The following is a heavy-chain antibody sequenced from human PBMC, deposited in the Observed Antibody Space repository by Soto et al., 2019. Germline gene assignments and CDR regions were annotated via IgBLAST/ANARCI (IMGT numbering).Heavy chain of an antibody. D-gene: IGHD6-19*01. CDR1: VGSISAHY. V-gene: IGHV4-59*11. J-gene: IGHJ4*02. Sequence: LPETLSLTCNDSVGSISAHYWTSIRQSPGKGLEWIGYMFYSGSTNYNPSLKSRVTISVDTSKNQFSLKMSSVTAADTAVYYCARVGSSGWSPDYWGRGTLVTVSS. CDR3: ARVGSSGWSPDY. CDR2: MFYSGST.